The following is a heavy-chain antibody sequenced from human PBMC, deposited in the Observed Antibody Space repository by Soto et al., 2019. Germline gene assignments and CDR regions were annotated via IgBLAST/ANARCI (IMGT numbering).Heavy chain of an antibody. D-gene: IGHD5-18*01. V-gene: IGHV3-7*01. CDR2: IKQDGSEK. CDR3: ARGIQLRSPRSADY. J-gene: IGHJ4*02. CDR1: GFTFSSYW. Sequence: EVQLVESGGGLVQPGGSLRLSCAASGFTFSSYWMSWVRQAPGKGLEWVANIKQDGSEKYYVDSVKGRFTISRDNAKNSLYLQMNSLSAVDTSVYYCARGIQLRSPRSADYWGQGTLVTVSS.